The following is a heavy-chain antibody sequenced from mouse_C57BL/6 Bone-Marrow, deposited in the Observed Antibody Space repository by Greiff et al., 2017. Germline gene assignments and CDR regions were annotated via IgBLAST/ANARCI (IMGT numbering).Heavy chain of an antibody. CDR1: GFTFSSYG. CDR3: ARQGDCDYY. J-gene: IGHJ4*01. Sequence: EVQLVESGGDLVKPGGSLKLSCAASGFTFSSYGMSWVRQTPDKRLEWVATISSGGSYTYYPDSVKGRFTISRDNAKNTLYLQMSSLKSEDTAMYYCARQGDCDYYWGQGTSVTVSS. CDR2: ISSGGSYT. D-gene: IGHD2-4*01. V-gene: IGHV5-6*01.